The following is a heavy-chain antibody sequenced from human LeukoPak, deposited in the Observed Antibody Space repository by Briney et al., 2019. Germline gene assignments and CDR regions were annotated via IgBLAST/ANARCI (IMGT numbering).Heavy chain of an antibody. Sequence: PSGTLSLTCTVSGGSISSYYWSWIRQPAGKGLEWIGRIYTSGSTNYNPSLKSRVTISVDKSKNQFSLKLSSVTAADTAVYYCARGIPNWGSEVDYFDFWGQGTLVTVSS. CDR3: ARGIPNWGSEVDYFDF. J-gene: IGHJ4*02. CDR2: IYTSGST. CDR1: GGSISSYY. V-gene: IGHV4-4*07. D-gene: IGHD7-27*01.